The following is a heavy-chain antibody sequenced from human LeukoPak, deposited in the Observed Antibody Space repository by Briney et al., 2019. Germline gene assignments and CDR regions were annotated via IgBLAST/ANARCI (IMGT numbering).Heavy chain of an antibody. CDR3: ARAPHYDILTGYLGY. CDR2: ISSSSSYI. Sequence: GGSLRLSCAASGFTFSSYSMNWVRQAPGKGLEWVSSISSSSSYIYYADSVKGRFTISRDNSKNTLYLQMNSLRAEDTAVYYCARAPHYDILTGYLGYWGQGTLVTVSS. V-gene: IGHV3-21*01. D-gene: IGHD3-9*01. CDR1: GFTFSSYS. J-gene: IGHJ4*02.